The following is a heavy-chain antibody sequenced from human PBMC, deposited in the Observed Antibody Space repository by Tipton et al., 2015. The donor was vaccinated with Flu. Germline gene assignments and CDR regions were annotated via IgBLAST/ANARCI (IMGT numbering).Heavy chain of an antibody. V-gene: IGHV4-4*07. J-gene: IGHJ6*03. CDR2: IYTSGST. CDR3: AREERGYYDSSGKYYYYYYMDV. D-gene: IGHD3-22*01. CDR1: GGSISSYY. Sequence: TLSLTCTVSGGSISSYYWSWIRQPAGKGLEWIGRIYTSGSTNYNPSLKSRVTMSVDTSKNQFSLKLSSVTAADTAVYYRAREERGYYDSSGKYYYYYYMDVWGKGTTVTVSS.